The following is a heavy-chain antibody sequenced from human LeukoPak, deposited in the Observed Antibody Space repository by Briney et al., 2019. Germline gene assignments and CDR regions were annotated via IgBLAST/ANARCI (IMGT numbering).Heavy chain of an antibody. CDR2: ISTSGST. D-gene: IGHD6-19*01. CDR3: AREVKGGWYYFDF. V-gene: IGHV4-4*07. CDR1: GGSSSSYY. J-gene: IGHJ4*02. Sequence: SETLSLTCTVSGGSSSSYYWSWIRQPAGKGLEWIGHISTSGSTSYNPSLRSRVTMSVDTSKNQFSLRLSSVTAADTAVYYCAREVKGGWYYFDFWGQGTLVTVSS.